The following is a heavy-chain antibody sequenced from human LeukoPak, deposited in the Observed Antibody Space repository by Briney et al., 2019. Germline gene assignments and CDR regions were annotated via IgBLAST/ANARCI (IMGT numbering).Heavy chain of an antibody. CDR1: GGTFSSYA. Sequence: SVKVSCKASGGTFSSYAISWVRQAPGQGLEWMGGIIPIFGTANYAQKFQGRVTITADESTSTAYMELSSLRSEDTAVYYCATPLDILTGYYYYYGMDVWGKGTTVTVSS. J-gene: IGHJ6*04. V-gene: IGHV1-69*01. CDR3: ATPLDILTGYYYYYGMDV. D-gene: IGHD3-9*01. CDR2: IIPIFGTA.